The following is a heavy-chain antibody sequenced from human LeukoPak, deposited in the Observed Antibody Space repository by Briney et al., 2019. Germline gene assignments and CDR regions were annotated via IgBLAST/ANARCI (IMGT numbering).Heavy chain of an antibody. CDR2: ISYDGSNK. Sequence: TGGSLRLSCAASGFTFSSYGMHWVRQAPGKGLEWVAVISYDGSNKYYADSVKGRFTISRDNSKNTLCLQMNSLRAEDTAVYYCAKENTYYYGSGSYSNWFDPWGQGTLVTVSS. CDR1: GFTFSSYG. J-gene: IGHJ5*02. D-gene: IGHD3-10*01. V-gene: IGHV3-30*18. CDR3: AKENTYYYGSGSYSNWFDP.